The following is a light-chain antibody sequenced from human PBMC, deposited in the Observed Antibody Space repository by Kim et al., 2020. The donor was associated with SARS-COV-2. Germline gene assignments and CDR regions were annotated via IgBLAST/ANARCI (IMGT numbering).Light chain of an antibody. CDR3: LQRSSWPLT. CDR2: DAS. CDR1: QSVSSY. Sequence: EIVLTQSPATLSLSPGERATLSCRASQSVSSYLAWYQQKPGQAPRLLIYDASNRATGIPARFSGSGSGSDFTLTISSLEPEDFAVYYCLQRSSWPLTFGGGTKVEI. J-gene: IGKJ4*01. V-gene: IGKV3-11*01.